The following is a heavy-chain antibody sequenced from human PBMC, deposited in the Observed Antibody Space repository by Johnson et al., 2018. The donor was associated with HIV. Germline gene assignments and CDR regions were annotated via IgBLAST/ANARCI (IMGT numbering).Heavy chain of an antibody. CDR2: ISSSGATI. Sequence: QVQLVESGGGVVKPGESLRLSCAASGFIFSDYYMSWIRQAPGKGLAWVSYISSSGATIYYASPVKCRFTISRDNSKNSPYLQMNSLRVEDTAIYYCVRYSYYYDYDSFDIWGRGTMVTVSS. J-gene: IGHJ3*02. D-gene: IGHD3-22*01. CDR1: GFIFSDYY. V-gene: IGHV3-11*04. CDR3: VRYSYYYDYDSFDI.